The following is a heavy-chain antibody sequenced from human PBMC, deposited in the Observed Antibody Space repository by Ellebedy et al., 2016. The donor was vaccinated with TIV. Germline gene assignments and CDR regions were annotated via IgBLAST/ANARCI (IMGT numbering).Heavy chain of an antibody. CDR2: IYYSGYT. D-gene: IGHD3-9*01. CDR3: ARGPLRYFDWVYYYHGMDV. V-gene: IGHV4-59*08. Sequence: MPGGSLRLSCTVSGGSISTYYWSWIRQPPGQGLEWIGYIYYSGYTEYNPSLKSRVTISLDTSQDQFSLRLSSVTAADTAVYYCARGPLRYFDWVYYYHGMDVWGQGTTVTVSS. J-gene: IGHJ6*02. CDR1: GGSISTYY.